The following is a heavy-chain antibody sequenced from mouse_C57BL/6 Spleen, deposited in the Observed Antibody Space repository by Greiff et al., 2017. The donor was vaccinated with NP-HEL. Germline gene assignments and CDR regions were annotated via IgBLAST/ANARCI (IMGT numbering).Heavy chain of an antibody. CDR1: GFTFSSYA. CDR2: ISSGGDYI. Sequence: EVKLMESGEGLVKPGGSLKLSCAASGFTFSSYAMSWVRQTPEKRLEWVAYISSGGDYIYYADTVKGRFTISRDNARNTLYLQMSSLKSEDTAMYYCTRDTGGYHWYFDVWGTGTTVTVSS. CDR3: TRDTGGYHWYFDV. J-gene: IGHJ1*03. D-gene: IGHD2-2*01. V-gene: IGHV5-9-1*02.